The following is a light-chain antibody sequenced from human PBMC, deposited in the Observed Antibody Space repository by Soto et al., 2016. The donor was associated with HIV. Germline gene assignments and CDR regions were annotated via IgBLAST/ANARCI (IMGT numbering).Light chain of an antibody. V-gene: IGLV3-1*01. CDR3: QAWDSSTNWV. J-gene: IGLJ3*02. CDR1: KLGDKY. Sequence: SYELTQPPSVSVSPGQTASITCSGDKLGDKYASWYQQKAGQSPVLVIYQDNKRPSGIPGRFSGSNSRNTATLTISGTQAMDEADYYCQAWDSSTNWVFGGGTKLTVL. CDR2: QDN.